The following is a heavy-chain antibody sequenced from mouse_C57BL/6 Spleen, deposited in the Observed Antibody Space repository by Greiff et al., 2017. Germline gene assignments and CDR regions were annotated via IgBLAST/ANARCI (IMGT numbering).Heavy chain of an antibody. CDR2: ISNGGGST. Sequence: EVQLVESGGGLVQPGGSLKLSCAASEFTFSDYYMYWVRQTPEKRLEWVAYISNGGGSTYYPDTVKGRFTISRDNAKNTLYLQMSRLKSEDTAMYYCARLSYYAMDYWGQGTSVTVSS. CDR3: ARLSYYAMDY. J-gene: IGHJ4*01. V-gene: IGHV5-12*01. CDR1: EFTFSDYY.